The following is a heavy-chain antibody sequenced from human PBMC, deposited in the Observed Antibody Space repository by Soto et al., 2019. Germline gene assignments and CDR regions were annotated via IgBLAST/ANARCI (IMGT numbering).Heavy chain of an antibody. CDR1: GFTFSSYG. CDR3: ARDLHYYDSSGYYVNDAFDI. V-gene: IGHV3-33*01. D-gene: IGHD3-22*01. Sequence: QVQLVESGGGVVQPGRSLRLSCAASGFTFSSYGMHWVRQAPGKGLEWVAVIGYDGSNKYYADSVKGRFTISRDNSKNTLYLQMNSLRAEDTAVYYCARDLHYYDSSGYYVNDAFDIWGQGTMVTVSS. CDR2: IGYDGSNK. J-gene: IGHJ3*02.